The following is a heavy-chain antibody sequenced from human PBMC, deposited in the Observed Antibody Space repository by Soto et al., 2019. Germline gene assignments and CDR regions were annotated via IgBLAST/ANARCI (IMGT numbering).Heavy chain of an antibody. CDR3: ARVRGFAMELIA. CDR1: GYSFTAYY. V-gene: IGHV1-2*02. J-gene: IGHJ5*02. Sequence: SVKVSCKASGYSFTAYYVNWVRQAPGQGLEWMGWVNPNSGVTSYAQKFQDRVTMTRDTSISTAYMELDRLKSDGTAVYYCARVRGFAMELIAWGQLSMDTVSA. CDR2: VNPNSGVT. D-gene: IGHD1-7*01.